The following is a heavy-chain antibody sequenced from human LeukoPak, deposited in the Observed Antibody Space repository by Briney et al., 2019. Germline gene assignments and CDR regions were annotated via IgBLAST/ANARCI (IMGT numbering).Heavy chain of an antibody. Sequence: SETLSLTCAVYGGSFSGYYWSWIRQPPGKGLEWIGEINHSRSTNYNPSLKSRVTISVDTSKNQFSLQLNSVTPEDTAVYYCARDVRGYFDYWGQGTLVTVSS. J-gene: IGHJ4*02. D-gene: IGHD3-16*01. CDR2: INHSRST. V-gene: IGHV4-34*01. CDR3: ARDVRGYFDY. CDR1: GGSFSGYY.